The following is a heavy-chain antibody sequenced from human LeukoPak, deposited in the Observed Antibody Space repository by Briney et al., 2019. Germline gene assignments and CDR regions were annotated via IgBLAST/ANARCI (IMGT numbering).Heavy chain of an antibody. CDR2: ISSSSSYI. D-gene: IGHD6-19*01. J-gene: IGHJ4*02. CDR3: ATTPSGWPDY. V-gene: IGHV3-21*01. CDR1: GFTFSSYS. Sequence: GGSPRLSCAASGFTFSSYSMNWVRQAPGKGLEWVSSISSSSSYIYYADSVKGRFTISRDNAKNSLYLQMNSLRAEDTAVYYCATTPSGWPDYWGQGTLVTVSS.